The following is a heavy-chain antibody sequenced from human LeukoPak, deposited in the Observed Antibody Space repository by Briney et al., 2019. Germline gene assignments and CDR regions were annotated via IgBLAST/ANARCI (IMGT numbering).Heavy chain of an antibody. CDR1: GGSISSYY. CDR3: AREQAGQLGY. D-gene: IGHD6-6*01. CDR2: IYYSGST. V-gene: IGHV4-59*06. J-gene: IGHJ4*02. Sequence: SETLSLTCTVPGGSISSYYWSWIRQPPGKGLEWIGYIYYSGSTYYNPSLKSRVTISVDTSKNQFSLKLSSVTAADTAVHYCAREQAGQLGYWGQGTLVTVSS.